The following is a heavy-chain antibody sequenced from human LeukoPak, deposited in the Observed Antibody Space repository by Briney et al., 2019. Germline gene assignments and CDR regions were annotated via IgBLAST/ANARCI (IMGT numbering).Heavy chain of an antibody. D-gene: IGHD4-17*01. J-gene: IGHJ6*02. V-gene: IGHV3-21*01. CDR2: ISSSSSYI. CDR1: GFTYSSYS. CDR3: AGTVTTTNYYYYGMDV. Sequence: GGSLRLSCAASGFTYSSYSMNLVRQAPGKGLEWVSSISSSSSYIYYADSVKGRFTISRDNAKNSLYLQMNSLRAEDTAVYYCAGTVTTTNYYYYGMDVWGQGTTVTVSS.